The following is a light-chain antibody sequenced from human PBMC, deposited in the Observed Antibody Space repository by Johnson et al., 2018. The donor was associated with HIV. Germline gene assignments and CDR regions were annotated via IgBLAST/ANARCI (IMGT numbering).Light chain of an antibody. J-gene: IGLJ1*01. CDR2: DNN. CDR1: NSNIGNNY. Sequence: QSVLTQPPSVSAAPGQKVTISCSGSNSNIGNNYVSWYQQLPGTAPKLLIYDNNKRPSGIPDRFSGSRSGTSATLDITGLQTGDEADYYCGAWDSSLSAYVCATETKVTVL. V-gene: IGLV1-51*01. CDR3: GAWDSSLSAYV.